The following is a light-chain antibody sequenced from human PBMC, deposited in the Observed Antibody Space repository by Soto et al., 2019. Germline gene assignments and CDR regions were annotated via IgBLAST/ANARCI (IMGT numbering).Light chain of an antibody. Sequence: AIRMTQSPSSLSASTGDRVTITCRASQDISRSLAWYQQKPGKAPKLLIYAASAFKSGVPSRFSGSGSGTEFTLTISYLQSEDLATFYCQQYYIFPQTFGQGTKVEIQ. J-gene: IGKJ1*01. CDR3: QQYYIFPQT. CDR2: AAS. CDR1: QDISRS. V-gene: IGKV1-8*01.